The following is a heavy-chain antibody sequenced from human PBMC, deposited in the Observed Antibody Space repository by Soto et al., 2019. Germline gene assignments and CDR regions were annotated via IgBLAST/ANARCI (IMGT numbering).Heavy chain of an antibody. Sequence: GGSLRLSCAASGFTFSNYAMAWVRQAPGEGLQWVSALSGSGGHAYYADSVKGRFTISRDNSKNTLYLQMNSLRAEDTAICYCAKYVQLEFLDYFNFWGQGTLVTVSS. CDR3: AKYVQLEFLDYFNF. CDR2: LSGSGGHA. V-gene: IGHV3-23*01. CDR1: GFTFSNYA. D-gene: IGHD1-1*01. J-gene: IGHJ4*02.